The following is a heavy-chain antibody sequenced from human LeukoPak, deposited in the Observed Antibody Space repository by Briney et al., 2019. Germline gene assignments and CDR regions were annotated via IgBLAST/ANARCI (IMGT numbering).Heavy chain of an antibody. CDR3: ARGGVVRGVIRSRDYFDY. V-gene: IGHV4-34*01. D-gene: IGHD3-10*01. Sequence: TSETLSLTCAVYGGSFSGYYWSWIRQPPGKGLEWIGEINHSGSANYNPSLKSRVTISVDTSKNQFSLKLSSVTAADTAVYYCARGGVVRGVIRSRDYFDYWGQGTLVTVSS. J-gene: IGHJ4*02. CDR1: GGSFSGYY. CDR2: INHSGSA.